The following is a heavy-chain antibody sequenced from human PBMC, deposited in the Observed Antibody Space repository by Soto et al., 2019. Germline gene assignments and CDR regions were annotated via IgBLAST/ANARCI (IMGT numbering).Heavy chain of an antibody. D-gene: IGHD4-17*01. V-gene: IGHV3-30*18. CDR1: GFTFSSYG. J-gene: IGHJ6*03. CDR3: AKELDDYGSPYYYYYMDV. Sequence: GGSLRLSCAASGFTFSSYGMHWVRQAPGKGLEWVAVISYDGSNKYYADSVKGRFTISRDNSKNTLYLQMNSLRAEDTAVYYCAKELDDYGSPYYYYYMDVWGKGTTVTVSS. CDR2: ISYDGSNK.